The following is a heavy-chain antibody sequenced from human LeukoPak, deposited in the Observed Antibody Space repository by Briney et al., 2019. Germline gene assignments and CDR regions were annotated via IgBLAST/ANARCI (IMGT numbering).Heavy chain of an antibody. Sequence: GASVKVSCKASGGTFSSYAISWVRQAPGQGLEWMGRIIPIPGIANYAQKFQGRVTITADESTSTAYMELSSLRSEDTAVYYRAREGRSGRASWFDPWGQGTLVTVSS. CDR1: GGTFSSYA. J-gene: IGHJ5*02. CDR2: IIPIPGIA. V-gene: IGHV1-69*04. CDR3: AREGRSGRASWFDP. D-gene: IGHD1-26*01.